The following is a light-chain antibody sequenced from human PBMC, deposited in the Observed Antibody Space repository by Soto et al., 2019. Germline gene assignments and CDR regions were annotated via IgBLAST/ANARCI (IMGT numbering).Light chain of an antibody. J-gene: IGKJ3*01. CDR1: QSVSSSY. Sequence: EIELTQSPGTLSLSPGERATLTCRASQSVSSSYLAWYQQKPGQAHRLHIYGASSRATGIPDRFSGSGSGTYFTLTICRLEPEDSAVYYCQKYCSSPFTFGPGTKVDIK. CDR2: GAS. V-gene: IGKV3-20*01. CDR3: QKYCSSPFT.